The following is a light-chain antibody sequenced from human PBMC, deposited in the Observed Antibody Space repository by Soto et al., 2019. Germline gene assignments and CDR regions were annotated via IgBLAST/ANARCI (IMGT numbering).Light chain of an antibody. Sequence: QSVLTQPPSVSGAPGQRVTISCTGSSSNIGAGYDVDWYQQLPGTAPKRLIYGNSNRPSGVPDRFSGSKSGTSASLAINGIQAEDEADYYCQSYDSSLVFGGGTKVTVL. CDR2: GNS. CDR1: SSNIGAGYD. J-gene: IGLJ3*02. CDR3: QSYDSSLV. V-gene: IGLV1-40*01.